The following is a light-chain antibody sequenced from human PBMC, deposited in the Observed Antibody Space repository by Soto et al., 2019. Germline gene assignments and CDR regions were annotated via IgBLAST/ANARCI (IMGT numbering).Light chain of an antibody. Sequence: EIVLTQSPGTLSLSPGESAALSCRASQSVTSDYLVWCRQKPGQAPRLLIYAISSRAAGIPDRFSGSGSGTDFTLTITRLEPEDSAVYYCQQHSSSPWTFGQGTRVEV. V-gene: IGKV3-20*01. CDR2: AIS. CDR1: QSVTSDY. CDR3: QQHSSSPWT. J-gene: IGKJ1*01.